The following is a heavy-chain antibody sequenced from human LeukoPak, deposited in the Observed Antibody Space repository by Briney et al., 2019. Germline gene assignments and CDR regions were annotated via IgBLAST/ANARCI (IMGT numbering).Heavy chain of an antibody. CDR3: ARALLYSWDYYYYYMDV. D-gene: IGHD2/OR15-2a*01. Sequence: PGGSLRLSCAASGFTFSSYEMNWVRQAPGKGLEWVSYISSSGSTIYYADSVKGRFTISRDNAKNSLYLQMNSLRAEDTAVYYCARALLYSWDYYYYYMDVWGKGTTVTVSS. J-gene: IGHJ6*03. CDR2: ISSSGSTI. CDR1: GFTFSSYE. V-gene: IGHV3-48*03.